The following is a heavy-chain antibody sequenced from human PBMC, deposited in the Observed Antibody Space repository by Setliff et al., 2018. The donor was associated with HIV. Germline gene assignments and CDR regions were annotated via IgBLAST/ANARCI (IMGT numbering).Heavy chain of an antibody. V-gene: IGHV1-46*01. CDR3: ARVARRGYFDY. Sequence: ASVKVSCKASGYTFTSYYMHWVRQAPGQGLEWMGIINPSGGSTSYAQKFQDRVTMTRDTSTSTVYMELSGLRSEDTAVYYCARVARRGYFDYWGQGTLVTVSS. J-gene: IGHJ4*02. CDR1: GYTFTSYY. CDR2: INPSGGST. D-gene: IGHD6-6*01.